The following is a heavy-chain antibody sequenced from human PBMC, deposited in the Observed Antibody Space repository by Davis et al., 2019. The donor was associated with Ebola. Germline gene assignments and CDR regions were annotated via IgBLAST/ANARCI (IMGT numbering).Heavy chain of an antibody. Sequence: GESLKISCAASGFTFSNAWMSWVRQAPGKGLEWVGRIKSKTDGGTTDYAAPVKGRFTISRDDSKNTLYLQMNSLKTEDTAVYYCTAPQYCSSTSCYDNWFDPWGQGTLVTVSS. D-gene: IGHD2-2*01. CDR2: IKSKTDGGTT. J-gene: IGHJ5*02. CDR1: GFTFSNAW. V-gene: IGHV3-15*01. CDR3: TAPQYCSSTSCYDNWFDP.